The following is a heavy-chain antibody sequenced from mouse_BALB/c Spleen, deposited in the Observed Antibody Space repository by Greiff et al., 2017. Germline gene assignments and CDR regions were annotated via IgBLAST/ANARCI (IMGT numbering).Heavy chain of an antibody. J-gene: IGHJ4*01. CDR2: ILPGSGST. D-gene: IGHD3-2*01. V-gene: IGHV1-9*01. CDR3: ARVRQAYAMDY. Sequence: QVQLQQSGAELMKPGASVKISCKATGYTFSSYWIEWVKQRPGHGLEWIGEILPGSGSTNYNEKFKGKATFTADTSSNTAYMQLSSLTSEDSAVYYCARVRQAYAMDYWGQGTSVTVSS. CDR1: GYTFSSYW.